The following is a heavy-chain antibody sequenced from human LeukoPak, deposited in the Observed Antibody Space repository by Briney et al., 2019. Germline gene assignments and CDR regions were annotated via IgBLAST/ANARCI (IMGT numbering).Heavy chain of an antibody. CDR1: GYTLTGYY. D-gene: IGHD4-23*01. Sequence: ASVKVSCKASGYTLTGYYMHWVRQAPGQGLEWMGWINPNSGGTNYAQKFQGRVTMTRDTSISTAYMELSRLRSDDTAVYYCARVSYGGNSVVDYWGQGTLVTVSS. V-gene: IGHV1-2*02. CDR2: INPNSGGT. CDR3: ARVSYGGNSVVDY. J-gene: IGHJ4*02.